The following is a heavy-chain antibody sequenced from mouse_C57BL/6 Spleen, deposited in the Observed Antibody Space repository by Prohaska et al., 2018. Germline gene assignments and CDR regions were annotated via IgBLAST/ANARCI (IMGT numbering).Heavy chain of an antibody. J-gene: IGHJ1*03. V-gene: IGHV11-2*01. CDR1: GFTFSGFW. CDR2: INSDGSAI. D-gene: IGHD2-1*01. CDR3: MRYGNYWYFDV. Sequence: EVQLLETGGGLVQPGGSRGLSCEGSGFTFSGFWMSWVRQTPGKTLEWIGDINSDGSAINYAPSIKDRFTIFRDNDKCTLYLQMSNVRSEDTATYFCMRYGNYWYFDVWGTGTTVTVSS.